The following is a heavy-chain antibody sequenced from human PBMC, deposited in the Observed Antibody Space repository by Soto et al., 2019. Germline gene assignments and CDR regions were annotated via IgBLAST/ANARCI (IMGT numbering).Heavy chain of an antibody. CDR1: GGTFSSYA. CDR3: ARGRALSSSPNMHFDY. V-gene: IGHV1-69*13. D-gene: IGHD6-6*01. CDR2: IIPIFGTA. Sequence: SVKVSCKASGGTFSSYAIIWVRQAPGQGLEWMGGIIPIFGTANYAQKFQGRVTITADESTSTAYMELSGLRSEDTAVYYCARGRALSSSPNMHFDYWGQGTLVTVSS. J-gene: IGHJ4*02.